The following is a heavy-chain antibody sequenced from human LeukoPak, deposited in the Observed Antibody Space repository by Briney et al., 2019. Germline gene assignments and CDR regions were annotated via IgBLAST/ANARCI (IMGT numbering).Heavy chain of an antibody. D-gene: IGHD3-9*01. CDR3: ASTYYDILTGYSHFDY. V-gene: IGHV4-59*08. CDR2: IYYSGST. J-gene: IGHJ4*02. Sequence: SETLSLTCTVSGCSISSYYWSWLRQPPGKRLEGIGYIYYSGSTNYNPSLKSRVTISVDTSKNQFSLKLSSVTAADTAVYYCASTYYDILTGYSHFDYWGQGTLVTVSS. CDR1: GCSISSYY.